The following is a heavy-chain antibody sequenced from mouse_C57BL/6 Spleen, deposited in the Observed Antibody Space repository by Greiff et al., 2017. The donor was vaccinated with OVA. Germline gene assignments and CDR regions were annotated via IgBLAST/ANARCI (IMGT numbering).Heavy chain of an antibody. CDR2: ILPNSVST. Sequence: QVQLQQPGAELVKPGASVRLSCKASGYTFTSYWMHWVKRRPGQGLGWIGMILPNSVSTNSIEKFKGKATLTVDKASSSTYMQRSSLTSEDAEVYDSARWDDYDDGGYVDDWGKGTTLTVYS. CDR3: ARWDDYDDGGYVDD. J-gene: IGHJ2*01. CDR1: GYTFTSYW. V-gene: IGHV1-64*01. D-gene: IGHD2-4*01.